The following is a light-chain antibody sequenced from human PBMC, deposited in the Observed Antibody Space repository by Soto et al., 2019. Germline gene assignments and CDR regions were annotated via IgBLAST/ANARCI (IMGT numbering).Light chain of an antibody. J-gene: IGLJ3*02. CDR1: SGSVSTNYY. CDR3: VLYMGSGISV. Sequence: QAVVTQEPSLSVSPGGTVTLTCGLKSGSVSTNYYPSWYQQAPGQAPRTLIYSTDSRSPGVPDRFSGSALRNKAALTIAGAQATDEADYYCVLYMGSGISVFGGGTKLTVL. CDR2: STD. V-gene: IGLV8-61*01.